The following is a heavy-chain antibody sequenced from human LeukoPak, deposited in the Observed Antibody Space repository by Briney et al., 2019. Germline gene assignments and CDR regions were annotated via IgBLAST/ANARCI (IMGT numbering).Heavy chain of an antibody. CDR3: AHYSTGVNYGGLAFDI. CDR2: ISGSGSTT. CDR1: GFTFSSYH. V-gene: IGHV3-23*01. D-gene: IGHD2-8*02. J-gene: IGHJ3*02. Sequence: GGSLRLSCAVSGFTFSSYHMTWVRQAPGKGLKWFSAISGSGSTTYYVDPVKGRFTISRDNSKNTLYLQMNSLSAEDTAVYYCAHYSTGVNYGGLAFDIWGQGTMVTVSS.